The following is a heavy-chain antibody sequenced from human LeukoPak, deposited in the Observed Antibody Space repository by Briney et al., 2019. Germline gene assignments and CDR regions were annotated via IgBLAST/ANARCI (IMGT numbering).Heavy chain of an antibody. J-gene: IGHJ4*02. CDR2: IYSGGST. CDR3: ARDVGVYYYDSSARGGFDY. CDR1: GFTVSSNY. Sequence: GGSLRLSCAASGFTVSSNYMSWVRQAPGKGLEWVSVIYSGGSTYYADSVKGRFTISRDNAKNSLYLQMNSLRAEDTAVYYCARDVGVYYYDSSARGGFDYWGQGTLVTVSS. V-gene: IGHV3-66*01. D-gene: IGHD3-22*01.